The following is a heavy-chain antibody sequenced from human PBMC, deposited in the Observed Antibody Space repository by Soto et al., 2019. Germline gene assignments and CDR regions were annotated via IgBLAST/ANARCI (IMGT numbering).Heavy chain of an antibody. V-gene: IGHV3-74*01. CDR3: AIQDCTNDVCLEAAVTVGGALEY. J-gene: IGHJ4*02. Sequence: EVQLVESGGGLVQPRKALRLSCAASGFTFSKYWMHWVRQAPGKRPVWVSYISSDGTTTDYADSVKGRFTISRDNAKNTLYLQMDSVRVEDTAVYYCAIQDCTNDVCLEAAVTVGGALEYWGQGAQVTVSS. CDR2: ISSDGTTT. D-gene: IGHD2-8*01. CDR1: GFTFSKYW.